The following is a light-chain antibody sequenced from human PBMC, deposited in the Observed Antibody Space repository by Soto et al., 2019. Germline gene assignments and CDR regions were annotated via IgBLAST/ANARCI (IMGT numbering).Light chain of an antibody. CDR3: CSYAGSTTFRVL. CDR2: EGS. CDR1: SSDVGNYNL. V-gene: IGLV2-23*03. J-gene: IGLJ2*01. Sequence: QSALTQPASVSGSPGQSITISCTGTSSDVGNYNLVSWYQQHPGKAPKLMIYEGSKRPSGVSNRFSGSKSGNTASLTISGLQAEDEADYYCCSYAGSTTFRVLFGGGNKVTVL.